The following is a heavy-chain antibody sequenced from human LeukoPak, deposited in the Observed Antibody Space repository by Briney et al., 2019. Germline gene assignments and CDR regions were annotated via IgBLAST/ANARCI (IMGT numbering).Heavy chain of an antibody. V-gene: IGHV3-48*01. CDR2: ISSSSATI. D-gene: IGHD6-6*01. CDR1: GFTFSAYN. CDR3: ARDRHVPGLYYYYMDV. J-gene: IGHJ6*03. Sequence: PGGSLRLSCEGSGFTFSAYNMNWVRQAPGKGLESISYISSSSATIFYADSVKGRSTISRDNDKNSLYLQMNSLRPEDTAVYFCARDRHVPGLYYYYMDVWGKGTTVTVSS.